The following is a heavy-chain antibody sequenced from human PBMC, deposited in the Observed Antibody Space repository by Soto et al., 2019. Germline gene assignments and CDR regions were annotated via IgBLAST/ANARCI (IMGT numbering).Heavy chain of an antibody. CDR2: IKSKTDGGTT. J-gene: IGHJ6*02. CDR1: GFTFSNAW. Sequence: GGSLRLSCAASGFTFSNAWMNWVRQAPGKGLEWVGRIKSKTDGGTTDYAAPVKGRFTISRDDSKNTLYLQMNSLKTEDTAVYYCTTDFGGYSSFGGYYYYYYGMDVWGQGTTVTVSS. D-gene: IGHD5-18*01. V-gene: IGHV3-15*07. CDR3: TTDFGGYSSFGGYYYYYYGMDV.